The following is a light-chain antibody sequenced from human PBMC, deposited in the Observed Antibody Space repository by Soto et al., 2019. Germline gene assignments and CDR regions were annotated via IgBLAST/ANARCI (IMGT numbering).Light chain of an antibody. Sequence: EIVLTQSPGTLSLSPGERATLSCRASQSVSSNYLAWYQQKPGQGPRLLIYGASTRATGIPDRFSGSGSGTDFTLTISRLDPEDFAVYYCRQYGRSLEFAVGGGTKVGIK. CDR3: RQYGRSLEFA. CDR2: GAS. J-gene: IGKJ4*01. CDR1: QSVSSNY. V-gene: IGKV3-20*01.